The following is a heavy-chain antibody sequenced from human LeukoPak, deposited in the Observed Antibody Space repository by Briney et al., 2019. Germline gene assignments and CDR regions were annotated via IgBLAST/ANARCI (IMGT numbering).Heavy chain of an antibody. CDR1: GGSFSGYY. CDR2: IYYSGST. J-gene: IGHJ3*02. Sequence: SETLSLTCAVYGGSFSGYYWSWIRQPPGKGLEWIGYIYYSGSTNYNPSLKSRVTISVDTSKNQFSLKLSSVTAADTAVYYCARDRVGSGWSNDAFDIWGQGTMVTVSS. V-gene: IGHV4-59*01. D-gene: IGHD6-19*01. CDR3: ARDRVGSGWSNDAFDI.